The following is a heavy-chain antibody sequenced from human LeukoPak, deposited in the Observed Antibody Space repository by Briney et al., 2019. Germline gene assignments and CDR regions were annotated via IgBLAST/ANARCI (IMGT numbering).Heavy chain of an antibody. CDR1: GFTFDDYA. D-gene: IGHD6-13*01. J-gene: IGHJ4*02. CDR2: ISWNSGSL. CDR3: AKDLDYSTSWYTPYFDY. V-gene: IGHV3-9*01. Sequence: PGRSLRLSCAASGFTFDDYAMHRVRQAPGKGLEWVSGISWNSGSLGYADSVKGRFTISRDNAKNSLYLQMNSLRPEDTALYYCAKDLDYSTSWYTPYFDYWGQGTLVTVSS.